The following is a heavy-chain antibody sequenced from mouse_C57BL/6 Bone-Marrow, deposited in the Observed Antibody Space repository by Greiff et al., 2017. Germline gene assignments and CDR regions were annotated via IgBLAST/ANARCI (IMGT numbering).Heavy chain of an antibody. Sequence: VQLQQPGAELVKPGASVKMSCKASGYTFTSYWITWVKQRPGQGLEWIGDIYPGSGSTNYNEKFKSKTTLSVDKSYSSAYMQLSSLPSEDSAVYYCFITTVDPLDYWGQGTTLTVSS. CDR1: GYTFTSYW. V-gene: IGHV1-55*01. CDR2: IYPGSGST. J-gene: IGHJ2*01. D-gene: IGHD1-1*01. CDR3: FITTVDPLDY.